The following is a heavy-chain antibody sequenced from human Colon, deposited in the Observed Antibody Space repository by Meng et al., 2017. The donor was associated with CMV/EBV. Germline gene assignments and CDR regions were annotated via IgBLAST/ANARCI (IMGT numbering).Heavy chain of an antibody. D-gene: IGHD1-1*01. CDR3: ARVSQRNNRNDPGRGMDV. CDR1: GFTFTDYA. CDR2: ISSDGRNK. V-gene: IGHV3-30*04. Sequence: GESLKISCAASGFTFTDYAIYWVRQAPGKGLECVAVISSDGRNKYYADSVQGRFTISRDNSKNTLFLQMSSLRGEDTAVYYCARVSQRNNRNDPGRGMDVWGQGTTVTVSS. J-gene: IGHJ6*02.